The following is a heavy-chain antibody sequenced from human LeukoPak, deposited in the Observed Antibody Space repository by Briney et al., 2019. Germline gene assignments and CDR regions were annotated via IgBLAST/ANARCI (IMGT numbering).Heavy chain of an antibody. J-gene: IGHJ6*03. V-gene: IGHV1-69*05. CDR1: GGTFSSYA. Sequence: SVKVSCKASGGTFSSYAISWVRQAPGQGLEWMGGIIPIFGTANYAQKFQGRVTITTDESTSTAYMELSSLRSEDTAVYYCARDSRRGLGELFYYYYYMDVWGKGTTVTVSS. CDR3: ARDSRRGLGELFYYYYYMDV. D-gene: IGHD3-10*01. CDR2: IIPIFGTA.